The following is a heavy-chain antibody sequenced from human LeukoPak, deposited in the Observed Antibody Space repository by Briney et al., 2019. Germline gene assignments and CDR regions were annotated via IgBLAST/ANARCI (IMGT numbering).Heavy chain of an antibody. D-gene: IGHD3-3*01. CDR3: ARSRGITIFGVVKKGGWFDP. CDR1: GGSISSYY. J-gene: IGHJ5*02. Sequence: PSEALSLTCTVSGGSISSYYWSWIRQPPGKGLEWIGYIYYSGSTNYNPSLKSRVTISVDTSKNQFSLKLSSVTAADTAVYYCARSRGITIFGVVKKGGWFDPWGQGTLVTVSS. V-gene: IGHV4-59*12. CDR2: IYYSGST.